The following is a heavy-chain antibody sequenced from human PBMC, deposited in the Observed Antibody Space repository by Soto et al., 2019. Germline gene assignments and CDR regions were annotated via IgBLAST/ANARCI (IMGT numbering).Heavy chain of an antibody. CDR3: ARGGSTGGVLFYYNGKGV. J-gene: IGHJ6*02. Sequence: SETLSLTCAVYGGSVSGYDWSWIRQPPGKGLEWIGEINHSGSTNYNPSLKSRVTISVDTSKNQFSLKVSSVKAADTAVYYWARGGSTGGVLFYYNGKGVGGQGPRVTVPS. V-gene: IGHV4-34*01. CDR1: GGSVSGYD. D-gene: IGHD3-16*01. CDR2: INHSGST.